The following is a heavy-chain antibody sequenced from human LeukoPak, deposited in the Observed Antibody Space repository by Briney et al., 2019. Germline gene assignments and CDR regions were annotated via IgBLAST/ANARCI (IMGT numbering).Heavy chain of an antibody. V-gene: IGHV4-4*07. Sequence: SETLSLTCTVSGGSISSYYWSWIRQPAGKGLEWIGLMYTSGSTNYNPSLRSRVTISVDKSKNQFSLKLNSVTAADTAVYYCASVAPYDYCGQGTLVTVSS. J-gene: IGHJ4*02. CDR2: MYTSGST. CDR3: ASVAPYDY. CDR1: GGSISSYY.